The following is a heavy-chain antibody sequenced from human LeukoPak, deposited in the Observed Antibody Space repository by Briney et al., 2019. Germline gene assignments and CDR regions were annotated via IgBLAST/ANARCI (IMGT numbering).Heavy chain of an antibody. J-gene: IGHJ6*03. D-gene: IGHD2-2*01. CDR3: ARTTEGYCSSASCFGFSYSYYMDV. CDR1: GGSISSYY. CDR2: IYYSGST. Sequence: SETLSLTCTVSGGSISSYYWSWIRQPPGKGLEWIGYIYYSGSTNYNPSLKSRVTILVDTSENQFSLKLSSVIAADTAVYYCARTTEGYCSSASCFGFSYSYYMDVWGKGTTVTISS. V-gene: IGHV4-59*01.